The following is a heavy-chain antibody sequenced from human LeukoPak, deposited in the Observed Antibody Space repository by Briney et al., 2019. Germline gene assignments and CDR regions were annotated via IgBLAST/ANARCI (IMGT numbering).Heavy chain of an antibody. CDR2: ISPDGRST. Sequence: GGSLRLSCAASGFTFRSYWMHWARQVPGKGLVWVSRISPDGRSTNYADSVKGRFTISRDNAKNTLYLQMNSLTGEDTALYYCARGASSGYRIDYWGQGTVVTVSS. CDR1: GFTFRSYW. V-gene: IGHV3-74*01. J-gene: IGHJ4*02. CDR3: ARGASSGYRIDY. D-gene: IGHD3-10*01.